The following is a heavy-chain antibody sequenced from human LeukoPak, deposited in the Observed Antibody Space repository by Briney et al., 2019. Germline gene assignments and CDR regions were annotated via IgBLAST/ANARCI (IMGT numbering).Heavy chain of an antibody. CDR3: AEQWLVRTHFDY. CDR2: ISGSGGST. CDR1: GFTFSSYA. V-gene: IGHV3-23*01. Sequence: GGSLRLSCAASGFTFSSYAMSWVRQAPGKGLEWVSAISGSGGSTYYADSVKGRFTISRANSKNTLYLQMNSLRAEDTAVYYCAEQWLVRTHFDYWGQGTLVTVSS. J-gene: IGHJ4*02. D-gene: IGHD6-19*01.